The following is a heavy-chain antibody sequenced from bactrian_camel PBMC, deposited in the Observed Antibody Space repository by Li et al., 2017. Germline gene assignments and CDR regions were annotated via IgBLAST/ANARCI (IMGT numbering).Heavy chain of an antibody. D-gene: IGHD6*01. J-gene: IGHJ4*01. Sequence: VQLVESGGGLVQAGGSLRLSCTISGLRPGASRLRFTDLAMGWFRQAPGKEREGVATTYPDKSYYADSVKGRFTISQDNAKSTMYLQMNSLNPDDTAVYYCAADRGAGSWFGFEYKYWGQGTQVTVS. CDR2: TTYPDKS. CDR3: AADRGAGSWFGFEYKY. CDR1: GLRPGASRLRFTDLA. V-gene: IGHV3S63*01.